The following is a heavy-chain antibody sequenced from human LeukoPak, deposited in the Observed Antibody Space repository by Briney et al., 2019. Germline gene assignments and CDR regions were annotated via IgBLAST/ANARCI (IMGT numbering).Heavy chain of an antibody. J-gene: IGHJ4*02. Sequence: GRSLRLSCAASGFTFSSYGMHWVRQAPGKRLEWVAVIRDDGSNKYYADSVKGRFTISRDNSKNTLYLQMNSLRAEDTAVYYCARGDSSGYYHYFEDWGQGTLVTVSS. V-gene: IGHV3-33*01. CDR1: GFTFSSYG. CDR3: ARGDSSGYYHYFED. D-gene: IGHD3-22*01. CDR2: IRDDGSNK.